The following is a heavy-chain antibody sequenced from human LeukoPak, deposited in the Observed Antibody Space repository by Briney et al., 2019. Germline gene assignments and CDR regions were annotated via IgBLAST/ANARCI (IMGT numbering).Heavy chain of an antibody. V-gene: IGHV1-2*04. CDR2: INPNSGGT. CDR3: ARGRLLWFGELFYYYGMDV. Sequence: ASVKVSCKASVYTFTGYYMHWVRQAPGQGLEWMGWINPNSGGTNYAQKFQGWVTMTRDTSISTAYMELSRLRSDDTAVYYCARGRLLWFGELFYYYGMDVWGKGTTVTVSS. J-gene: IGHJ6*04. CDR1: VYTFTGYY. D-gene: IGHD3-10*01.